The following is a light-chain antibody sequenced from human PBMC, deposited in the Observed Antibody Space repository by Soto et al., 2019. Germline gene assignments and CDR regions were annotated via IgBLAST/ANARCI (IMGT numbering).Light chain of an antibody. J-gene: IGLJ3*02. CDR1: SSNIGAPYD. CDR3: QSYDISLTDYCV. Sequence: QSVLTQPPSVSGAPGQRVTISCTGNSSNIGAPYDVHWYQQLPGTAPKLLIYGNSNRPAGVPDRFSASKSGTSASLAITGLKAEDEADYYCQSYDISLTDYCVFGGGTKVTVL. V-gene: IGLV1-40*01. CDR2: GNS.